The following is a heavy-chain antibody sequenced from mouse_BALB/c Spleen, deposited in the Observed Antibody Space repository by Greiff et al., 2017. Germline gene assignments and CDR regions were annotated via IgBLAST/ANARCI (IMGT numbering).Heavy chain of an antibody. Sequence: VQVVESGPGLVAPSQSLSITCTVSGFSLTSYGVHWVRQPPGKGLEWLGVIWAGGSTNYNSALMSRLSISKDNSKSQVFLKMNSLQTDDTAMYYCARETVYYGNFWFAYWGQGTLVTVSA. CDR2: IWAGGST. D-gene: IGHD2-1*01. V-gene: IGHV2-9*02. J-gene: IGHJ3*01. CDR1: GFSLTSYG. CDR3: ARETVYYGNFWFAY.